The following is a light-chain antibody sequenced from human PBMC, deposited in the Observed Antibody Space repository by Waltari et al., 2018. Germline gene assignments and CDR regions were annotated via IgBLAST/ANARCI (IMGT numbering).Light chain of an antibody. CDR2: YAS. J-gene: IGKJ1*01. V-gene: IGKV3-15*01. CDR1: QSVTNN. Sequence: EIVMTQSPATLSVSPGERATLSCRASQSVTNNLAWYQQKPGQAPRLLIHYASTRATGIPARFSGSGSGTEFILTISSLQSEDFAVYYCQQYNNWPPAFGQGTKVEIK. CDR3: QQYNNWPPA.